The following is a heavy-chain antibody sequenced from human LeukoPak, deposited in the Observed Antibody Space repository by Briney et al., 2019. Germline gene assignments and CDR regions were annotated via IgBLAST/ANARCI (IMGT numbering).Heavy chain of an antibody. CDR1: GYTFSSYA. CDR2: INTKTGNP. J-gene: IGHJ4*02. D-gene: IGHD5-18*01. Sequence: ASVKVSCKASGYTFSSYAMNWVRQAPGQGLEWMGWINTKTGNPTYAQGFTGRFVFSLDTSVSTAYLQISSLKAEDTAVYYCARGYSYGSPSEAYYFDYWGQGTLVTVSS. V-gene: IGHV7-4-1*02. CDR3: ARGYSYGSPSEAYYFDY.